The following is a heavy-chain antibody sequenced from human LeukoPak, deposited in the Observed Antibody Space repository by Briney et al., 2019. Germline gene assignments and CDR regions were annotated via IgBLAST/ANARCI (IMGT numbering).Heavy chain of an antibody. CDR1: GDTLGTFS. D-gene: IGHD3-3*01. CDR3: AKFWSGYYTD. V-gene: IGHV1-69*06. Sequence: GASAKVSCKASGDTLGTFSFNWVQQAPSEGLEWLGGLTPLAGTPNYAQKFQGRLTISADKSTSTVYMELSRLTSEDTAVYFCAKFWSGYYTDWGQGTLVSVSS. J-gene: IGHJ4*02. CDR2: LTPLAGTP.